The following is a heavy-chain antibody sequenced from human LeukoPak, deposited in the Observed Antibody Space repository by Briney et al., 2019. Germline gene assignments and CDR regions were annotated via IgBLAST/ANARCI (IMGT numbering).Heavy chain of an antibody. CDR1: GFAFVVYA. J-gene: IGHJ4*02. CDR3: AKDRYGDYPDAFDY. Sequence: SGGSLRLSCAASGFAFVVYAMHWVRQAPGKGLEWVSGISWNSGSIGYADSVKGRFTISRDNAKNSLYLQMNRLRAEDTALYYCAKDRYGDYPDAFDYWGQGTLVTVSS. V-gene: IGHV3-9*01. D-gene: IGHD4-17*01. CDR2: ISWNSGSI.